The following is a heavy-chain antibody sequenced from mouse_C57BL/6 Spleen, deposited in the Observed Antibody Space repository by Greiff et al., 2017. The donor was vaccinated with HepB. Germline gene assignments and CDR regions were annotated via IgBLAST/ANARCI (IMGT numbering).Heavy chain of an antibody. Sequence: VQLQQPGAELVRPGSSVKLSCKASGYTFTSYWMHWVKQRPIQGLEWIGNIDPSDSETHYNQKFKDKATLTVDKSSSTAYMQLSSLTSEDSAVYYCARWNDGYLAYWGQGTLVTVSA. V-gene: IGHV1-52*01. CDR2: IDPSDSET. J-gene: IGHJ3*01. CDR1: GYTFTSYW. D-gene: IGHD2-3*01. CDR3: ARWNDGYLAY.